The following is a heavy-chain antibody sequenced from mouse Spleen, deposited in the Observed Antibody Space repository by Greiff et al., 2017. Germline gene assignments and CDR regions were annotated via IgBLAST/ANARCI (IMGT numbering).Heavy chain of an antibody. J-gene: IGHJ4*01. CDR1: GFTFSDAW. V-gene: IGHV6-6*01. Sequence: EVQLVESGGGLVQPGGSMKLSCAASGFTFSDAWMDWVRQSPEKGLEWVAEIRNKANNHATYYAESVKGRFTISRDDSKSSVYLQMNSLRAEDTGIYYCLTGTEYYAMDYWGQGTSVTVSS. CDR3: LTGTEYYAMDY. CDR2: IRNKANNHAT. D-gene: IGHD4-1*01.